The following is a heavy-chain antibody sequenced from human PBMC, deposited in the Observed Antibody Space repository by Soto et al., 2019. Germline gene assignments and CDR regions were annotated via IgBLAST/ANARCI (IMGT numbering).Heavy chain of an antibody. CDR3: ASGVSQYFDWSRAPFDI. Sequence: GASVKVSCKASGYTFTSYDINWVRQATGQGLEWMGWMNPNSGNTGYAQKFQGRVTMTRNTSISTAYMELSSLRSEDTAVYYCASGVSQYFDWSRAPFDIWGQGTMVTVSS. V-gene: IGHV1-8*01. J-gene: IGHJ3*02. CDR1: GYTFTSYD. D-gene: IGHD3-9*01. CDR2: MNPNSGNT.